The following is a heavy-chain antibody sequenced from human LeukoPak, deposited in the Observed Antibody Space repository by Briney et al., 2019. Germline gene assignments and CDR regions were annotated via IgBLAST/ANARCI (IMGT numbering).Heavy chain of an antibody. CDR2: ITGDGSST. CDR1: GYTFSNYW. CDR3: ARDDRIGVTPDY. Sequence: GGSLRLSCAASGYTFSNYWMHWVRQAPGKGLVWVSRITGDGSSTTYADSVKGRFTISRDNSKNTLYLQMNSLRAEDTAVYYCARDDRIGVTPDYWGQGTLVTVSS. J-gene: IGHJ4*02. D-gene: IGHD3-16*02. V-gene: IGHV3-74*01.